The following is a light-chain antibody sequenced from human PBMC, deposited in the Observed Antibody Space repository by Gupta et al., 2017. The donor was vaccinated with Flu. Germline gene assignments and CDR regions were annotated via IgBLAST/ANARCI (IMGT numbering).Light chain of an antibody. CDR3: SSYTSSITLI. J-gene: IGLJ2*01. CDR2: EVS. Sequence: SITISCTGTSSDVGAYNYVACYQQTPANAPKLIISEVSKRPSGVSYRFSGSKAGNTASLTISGLQPEDEADYYCSSYTSSITLIFGGGTKLTVL. V-gene: IGLV2-14*01. CDR1: SSDVGAYNY.